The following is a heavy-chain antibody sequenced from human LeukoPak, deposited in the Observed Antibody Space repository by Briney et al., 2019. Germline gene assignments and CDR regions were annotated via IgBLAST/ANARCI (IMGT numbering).Heavy chain of an antibody. D-gene: IGHD6-6*01. CDR2: ISGSGYTT. CDR1: GFTFSSYV. J-gene: IGHJ4*02. V-gene: IGHV3-23*01. CDR3: AKAMRECSSSEGVY. Sequence: GGSLRLSCAASGFTFSSYVMSWVRQAPGKGLEWVSTISGSGYTTHYADSVKGRFTISRDNSKNTLYLQMNSLRAEDTAVHYCAKAMRECSSSEGVYWGQGTLVTVSS.